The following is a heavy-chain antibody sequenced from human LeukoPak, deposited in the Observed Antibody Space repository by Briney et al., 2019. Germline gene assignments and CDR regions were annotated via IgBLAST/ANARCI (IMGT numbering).Heavy chain of an antibody. CDR3: ARESPKAWYYDILTGYYSHYYYYYMDV. J-gene: IGHJ6*03. D-gene: IGHD3-9*01. V-gene: IGHV4-59*12. CDR1: GGSISSYY. Sequence: SETLSLTCTVSGGSISSYYWSWIRQPPGKGLEWIGEINHSGSTNYNPSLKSRVTMSVDTSKNQFSLKLSSVTAADTAVYYCARESPKAWYYDILTGYYSHYYYYYMDVWGKGTTVTISS. CDR2: INHSGST.